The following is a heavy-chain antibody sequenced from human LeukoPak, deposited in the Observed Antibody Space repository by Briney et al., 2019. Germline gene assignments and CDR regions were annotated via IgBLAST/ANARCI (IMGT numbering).Heavy chain of an antibody. Sequence: SETLSLTRSVSGDSISSSSYYWGWTRQPPGKGLEWIGSMSYIRTVYYNPSLKSRVTISVDTSKNQFSLKLSSVTAADTAVYYCARHYGDDSSGYYFDYWGQGTLVTVSS. V-gene: IGHV4-39*01. CDR2: MSYIRTV. D-gene: IGHD3-22*01. CDR1: GDSISSSSYY. J-gene: IGHJ4*02. CDR3: ARHYGDDSSGYYFDY.